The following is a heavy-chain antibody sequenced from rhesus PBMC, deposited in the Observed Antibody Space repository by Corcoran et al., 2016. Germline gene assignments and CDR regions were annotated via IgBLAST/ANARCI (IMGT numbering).Heavy chain of an antibody. Sequence: QVQLQESGPGLVKPSETLSLTCAVSGYSLSSGYDWGWIRQPPGKGLEYIGVISGSSGSTYYNPSIKSRVTISKDTSKTQFSLKLSSVTAADTAVYYCARGGWGDFDYWGQGVLVTVSS. V-gene: IGHV4-99*02. CDR1: GYSLSSGYD. J-gene: IGHJ4*01. CDR3: ARGGWGDFDY. CDR2: ISGSSGST. D-gene: IGHD3-34*01.